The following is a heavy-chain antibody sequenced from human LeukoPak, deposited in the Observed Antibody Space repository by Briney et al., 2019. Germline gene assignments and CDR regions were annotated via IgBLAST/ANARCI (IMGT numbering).Heavy chain of an antibody. D-gene: IGHD4-17*01. V-gene: IGHV3-15*01. CDR1: GFTFSSYG. Sequence: PGRSLRLSCAASGFTFSSYGMHWVRQAPGKGLEWVGRIKSKTDGGTTDYAAPVKGRFTISRDDSKNTLYLQMNSLKTEDTAVYYCTTRDATTVVTGAFDIWGQGTMVTVSS. CDR3: TTRDATTVVTGAFDI. J-gene: IGHJ3*02. CDR2: IKSKTDGGTT.